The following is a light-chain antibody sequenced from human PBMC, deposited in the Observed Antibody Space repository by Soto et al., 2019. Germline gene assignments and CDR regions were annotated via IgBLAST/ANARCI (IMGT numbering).Light chain of an antibody. CDR2: EVT. V-gene: IGLV2-14*01. J-gene: IGLJ1*01. CDR3: ISYTDRQSYL. CDR1: SGDIGSYNR. Sequence: QAVVTQPASVSGSPGQSITISCTGTSGDIGSYNRVSWYQQHPGKAPKLIIYEVTDRPSGVSNRFSGSKSGNTASLTISGLQAEDEADYYCISYTDRQSYLFGTGTKLTVL.